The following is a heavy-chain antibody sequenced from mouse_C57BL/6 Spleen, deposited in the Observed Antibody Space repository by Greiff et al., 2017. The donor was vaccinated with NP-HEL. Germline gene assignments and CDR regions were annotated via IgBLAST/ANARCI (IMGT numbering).Heavy chain of an antibody. CDR1: GFTFSDYG. Sequence: DVRLVESGGGLVKPGGSLKLSCAASGFTFSDYGMHWVRQAPEKGLEWVAYISSGSSTNYYADTVKGRFTISRDNAKNTLFLQMTSLRSEDTAMYYCARDGYGFAYWGQGTLVTVSA. J-gene: IGHJ3*01. CDR3: ARDGYGFAY. CDR2: ISSGSSTN. V-gene: IGHV5-17*01. D-gene: IGHD2-2*01.